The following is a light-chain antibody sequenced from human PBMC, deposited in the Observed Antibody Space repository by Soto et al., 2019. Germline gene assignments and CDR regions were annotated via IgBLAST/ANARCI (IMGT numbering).Light chain of an antibody. CDR3: QSYESSLSGYV. Sequence: QSVLTQPPSVSGAPGQRVTISCTGSSSNIGAGYDVHWYQQLPGTAPKLLIYANINRPSGVPGRFSASKSGTSASLAITGLQAEDEADHYCQSYESSLSGYVFGTGTKVTVL. CDR1: SSNIGAGYD. J-gene: IGLJ1*01. V-gene: IGLV1-40*01. CDR2: ANI.